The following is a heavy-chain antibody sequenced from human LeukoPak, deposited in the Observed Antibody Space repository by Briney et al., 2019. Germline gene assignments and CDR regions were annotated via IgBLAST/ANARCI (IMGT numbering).Heavy chain of an antibody. CDR3: ARDPDGYRQGHHFDY. D-gene: IGHD5-18*01. CDR1: GFTVSNAW. CDR2: IYSGGST. Sequence: GGSLRLSCAASGFTVSNAWMSWVRQAPGKGLEWVSVIYSGGSTYYADSVKGRFTISRDNSKNTLYLQMNSLKAEDTAVYYCARDPDGYRQGHHFDYWGQGTLVTVSS. V-gene: IGHV3-66*01. J-gene: IGHJ4*02.